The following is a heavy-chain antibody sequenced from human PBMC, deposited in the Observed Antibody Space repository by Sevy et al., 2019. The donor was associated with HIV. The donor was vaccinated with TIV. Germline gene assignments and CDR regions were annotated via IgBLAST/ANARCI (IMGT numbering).Heavy chain of an antibody. Sequence: GGSLRLSCAASGFSFRSYWMTWVRQAPGKGLEWVASIYQCGSEKYYMDSVKGRFTVSRDNTKNSLISQMNSLRVEDTAVYYCAREGSYGDYMLSYYYGMDVWGQGTTVTVSS. J-gene: IGHJ6*02. D-gene: IGHD4-17*01. CDR2: IYQCGSEK. CDR1: GFSFRSYW. V-gene: IGHV3-7*01. CDR3: AREGSYGDYMLSYYYGMDV.